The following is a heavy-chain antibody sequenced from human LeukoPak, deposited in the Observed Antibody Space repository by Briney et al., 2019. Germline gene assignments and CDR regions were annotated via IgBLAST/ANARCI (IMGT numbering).Heavy chain of an antibody. V-gene: IGHV3-23*01. CDR2: IRDSGGSK. D-gene: IGHD6-13*01. J-gene: IGHJ4*02. CDR1: GFTFSNYA. Sequence: PGGSLRLSCAVSGFTFSNYAMSWVRQAPGKGLEWVSGIRDSGGSKYYKDSMKGRFTISTDNSKNTLYLQIKALRADDPAVYFCARAGQQLVPYYFNYWGQGIMVTVSS. CDR3: ARAGQQLVPYYFNY.